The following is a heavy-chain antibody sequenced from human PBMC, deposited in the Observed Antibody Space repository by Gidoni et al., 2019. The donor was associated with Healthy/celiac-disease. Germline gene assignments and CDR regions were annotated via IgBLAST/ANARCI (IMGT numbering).Heavy chain of an antibody. Sequence: EVQLVEAGGGLVQPGRSLRLSCTASGFTFGDYAMSWFRQAPGKGLEWVGFIRSKAYGGTTEYAASVKGRFTISRDDSKSIAYLQMNSLKTEDTAVYYCTRTEIPDYGDYVPDYWGQGTLVTVSS. V-gene: IGHV3-49*03. CDR3: TRTEIPDYGDYVPDY. D-gene: IGHD4-17*01. CDR1: GFTFGDYA. J-gene: IGHJ4*02. CDR2: IRSKAYGGTT.